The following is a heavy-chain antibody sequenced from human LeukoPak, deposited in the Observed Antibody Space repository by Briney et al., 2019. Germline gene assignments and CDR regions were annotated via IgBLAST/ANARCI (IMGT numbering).Heavy chain of an antibody. V-gene: IGHV3-72*01. D-gene: IGHD3-16*01. Sequence: GGSLRLSCAASGFSFSDHYMDWVRQAPGKGLEWVGRIRMKVNSYTTEYAASVNGRFTISRDDSKNSLYLQMNNLETGDTAVYYCARGSSYGFSMGYWGQGTLVTVSS. CDR1: GFSFSDHY. J-gene: IGHJ4*02. CDR3: ARGSSYGFSMGY. CDR2: IRMKVNSYTT.